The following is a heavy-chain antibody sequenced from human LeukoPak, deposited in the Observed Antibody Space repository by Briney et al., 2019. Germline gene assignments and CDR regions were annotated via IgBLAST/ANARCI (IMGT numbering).Heavy chain of an antibody. CDR2: IIPIFGTA. CDR3: ARDSGHGDYVPFDY. V-gene: IGHV1-69*13. J-gene: IGHJ4*02. Sequence: VASVKVSCKASGGTFSSYAISWVRQAPGQGLEWMGGIIPIFGTANYAQKFQGRVTITADESTRTAYMELSSLRSEDTAVYNCARDSGHGDYVPFDYWGQGTLVTVSS. CDR1: GGTFSSYA. D-gene: IGHD4-17*01.